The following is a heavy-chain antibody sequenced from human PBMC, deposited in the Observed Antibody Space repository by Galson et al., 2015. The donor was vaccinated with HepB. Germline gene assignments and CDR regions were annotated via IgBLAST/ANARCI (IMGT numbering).Heavy chain of an antibody. Sequence: SLRLSCAASGFTFSSYAMSWVRQAPGKGLEWVSAISGSGGSTYYADSVKGRFTISRDNSKNTLYLQMNSLRAEDTAVYYCAKDHGPGYSYGGDAFDIWGQGTMVTVPS. V-gene: IGHV3-23*01. CDR1: GFTFSSYA. D-gene: IGHD5-18*01. CDR2: ISGSGGST. J-gene: IGHJ3*02. CDR3: AKDHGPGYSYGGDAFDI.